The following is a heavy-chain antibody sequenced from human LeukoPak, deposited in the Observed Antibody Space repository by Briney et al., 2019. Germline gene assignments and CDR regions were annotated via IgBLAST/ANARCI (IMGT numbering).Heavy chain of an antibody. CDR1: GGSISSSNW. V-gene: IGHV4-4*02. J-gene: IGHJ5*02. D-gene: IGHD4-11*01. Sequence: PSETLSLTCAVSGGSISSSNWWSWVRQPPGKGLEWIGEIYHSGSANYNPSLKSRVTISVDKSKTQFSLKLSSVTAADTAVYYCARNRPVTTNWFDPWGQGTLVTVSS. CDR2: IYHSGSA. CDR3: ARNRPVTTNWFDP.